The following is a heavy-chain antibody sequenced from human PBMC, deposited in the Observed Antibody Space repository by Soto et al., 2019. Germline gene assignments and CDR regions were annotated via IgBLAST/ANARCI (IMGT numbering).Heavy chain of an antibody. CDR1: GFTFSGYW. V-gene: IGHV3-7*01. CDR2: IKQDGSEK. Sequence: EVQLVESGGGLVQPGGSLRLSCAASGFTFSGYWMSWVRQAPGKGLEWVANIKQDGSEKYYVDSVKGRFTISRDNAKNSLYLQMNSLRAEDTAVYYCAREGGYGDYGMDVWGQGTTVTVSS. CDR3: AREGGYGDYGMDV. J-gene: IGHJ6*02. D-gene: IGHD4-17*01.